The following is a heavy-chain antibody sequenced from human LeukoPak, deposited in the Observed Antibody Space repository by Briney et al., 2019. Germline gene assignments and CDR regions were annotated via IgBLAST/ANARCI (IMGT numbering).Heavy chain of an antibody. J-gene: IGHJ3*02. CDR2: ISSSSSYI. CDR1: GFTFSSYS. Sequence: NPGGSLRLSCAASGFTFSSYSMNWVRQAPGKGLEWVSSISSSSSYIYYADSVKGRFTISRDNAKNSLYLQMNSLRAEDTAVYYCARVFGSYSFAFDIWGQGTMVTVSS. D-gene: IGHD1-26*01. CDR3: ARVFGSYSFAFDI. V-gene: IGHV3-21*01.